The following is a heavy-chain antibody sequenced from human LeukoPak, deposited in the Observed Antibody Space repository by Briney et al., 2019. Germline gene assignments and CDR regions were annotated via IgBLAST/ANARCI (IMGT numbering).Heavy chain of an antibody. Sequence: SETLSLTCTVSGGSISSSSYYWGRIRQPPGKGLEWIGSIYYSGSTYYNPSLKSRVTISVDTSKNQFSLKLSSVTAADTAVYYCANVIVGATETYYFDYWGQGTLVTVSS. J-gene: IGHJ4*02. CDR1: GGSISSSSYY. CDR3: ANVIVGATETYYFDY. D-gene: IGHD1-26*01. CDR2: IYYSGST. V-gene: IGHV4-39*01.